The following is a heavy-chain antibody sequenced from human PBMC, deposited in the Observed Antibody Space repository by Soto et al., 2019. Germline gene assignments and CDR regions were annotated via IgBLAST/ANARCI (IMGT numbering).Heavy chain of an antibody. D-gene: IGHD5-12*01. CDR3: TKDDGYNDSTYYHYFGMDV. J-gene: IGHJ6*02. CDR2: ISYDGSTE. CDR1: GFTFSGYY. Sequence: GGSLRLSCAASGFTFSGYYMHWVRQAPGKGLEWVAVISYDGSTEYYADSVKGRSTISRDNSANRLFLQMNSLRPEDTAVYYCTKDDGYNDSTYYHYFGMDVWGQGTTVTVSS. V-gene: IGHV3-30*18.